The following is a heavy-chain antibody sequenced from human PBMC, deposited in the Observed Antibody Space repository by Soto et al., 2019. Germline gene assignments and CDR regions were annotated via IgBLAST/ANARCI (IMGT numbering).Heavy chain of an antibody. V-gene: IGHV5-10-1*01. CDR3: ARQASYYVSSGYFGTY. D-gene: IGHD3-22*01. CDR2: INPSDSHT. J-gene: IGHJ4*02. CDR1: GYTFTNHW. Sequence: PGESLKISCQGSGYTFTNHWITCVRQMPGKGLEWMGRINPSDSHTNCSPSFQGHVTMSVDKSISTAYLQWSSLKASETTMYYCARQASYYVSSGYFGTYWGQGTLVTVSS.